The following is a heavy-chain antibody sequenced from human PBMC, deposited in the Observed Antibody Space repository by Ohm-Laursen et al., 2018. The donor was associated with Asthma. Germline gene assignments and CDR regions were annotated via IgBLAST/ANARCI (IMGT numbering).Heavy chain of an antibody. CDR2: IYYSGST. J-gene: IGHJ4*02. CDR3: ARGPMHDYYFDT. V-gene: IGHV4-59*08. D-gene: IGHD1-1*01. CDR1: GGSITNYY. Sequence: SDTLSLTCNVSGGSITNYYWSWIRQPPGKGLEWIGYIYYSGSTNYNPSLKSRVTISVDTSKNQFSLNLSFVTAADTAMYYCARGPMHDYYFDTWGQGTLVTVSS.